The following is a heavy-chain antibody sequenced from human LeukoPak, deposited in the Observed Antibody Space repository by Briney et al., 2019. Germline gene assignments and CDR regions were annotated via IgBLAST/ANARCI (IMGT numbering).Heavy chain of an antibody. Sequence: GGSLRLSCAASGFTFSSYAMSWVRQAPGKGLEWVSAISGSGGSTYYADSVKGRFTISRDNSKNTLYLQMNSLRAEDTAVYYCAKLRTYPDLYGLDVWGQGTTVTVSS. CDR1: GFTFSSYA. CDR3: AKLRTYPDLYGLDV. J-gene: IGHJ6*02. CDR2: ISGSGGST. D-gene: IGHD1-7*01. V-gene: IGHV3-23*01.